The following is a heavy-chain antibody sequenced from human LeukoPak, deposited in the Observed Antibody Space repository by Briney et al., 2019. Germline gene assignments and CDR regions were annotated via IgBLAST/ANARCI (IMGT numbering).Heavy chain of an antibody. CDR2: ISSSSSTI. CDR1: GFTFSSYA. D-gene: IGHD6-13*01. Sequence: GGSLRLSCAASGFTFSSYAMSWVRQAPGKGLEWVSYISSSSSTIYYADSVKGRFTISRDNAKNSLYLQMNSLRAEDTAVYYCARDKGIAAAGTPFDYWGQGTLVTVSS. J-gene: IGHJ4*02. V-gene: IGHV3-48*01. CDR3: ARDKGIAAAGTPFDY.